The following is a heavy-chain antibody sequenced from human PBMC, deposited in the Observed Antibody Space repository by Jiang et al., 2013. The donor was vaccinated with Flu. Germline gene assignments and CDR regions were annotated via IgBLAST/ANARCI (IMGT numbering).Heavy chain of an antibody. CDR1: SRFG. V-gene: IGHV3-30*18. CDR2: ISFDGSEK. CDR3: AKAQVPAAGRGPYYYYGVDV. J-gene: IGHJ6*02. D-gene: IGHD6-13*01. Sequence: SRFGMHWVRQAPGKGLEWLAVISFDGSEKKYADSVKGRFTISRDTSKNTLYLQMHSLRLEDTAVYYCAKAQVPAAGRGPYYYYGVDVWGQGTTVTVSS.